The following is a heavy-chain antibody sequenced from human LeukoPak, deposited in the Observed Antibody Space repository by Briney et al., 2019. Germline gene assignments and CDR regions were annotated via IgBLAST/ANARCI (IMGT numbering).Heavy chain of an antibody. CDR2: INDSGST. CDR3: ARAERMWGLVTTAFDY. D-gene: IGHD3/OR15-3a*01. J-gene: IGHJ4*02. Sequence: SSETLSLTCAVYGGSFSGYYWSWIRQPPGKGLEWIGEINDSGSTNYNPSLKSRVTISVDTSKNQFSLKLSSVAAADTAVYYCARAERMWGLVTTAFDYWGQGTLVTVSS. V-gene: IGHV4-34*01. CDR1: GGSFSGYY.